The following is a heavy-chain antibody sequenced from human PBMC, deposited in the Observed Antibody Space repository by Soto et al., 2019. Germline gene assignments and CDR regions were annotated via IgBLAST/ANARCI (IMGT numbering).Heavy chain of an antibody. CDR1: GVTSSTHT. J-gene: IGHJ5*02. D-gene: IGHD5-18*01. CDR3: ACGSAMGADH. CDR2: VIPLFGTG. Sequence: QVQLEQSGAEVKKPGSSVKVSCKASGVTSSTHTITWVRQAPGQGLEWMGGVIPLFGTGHKAQKFQGRITIIADKSTSTAYIELSSLRSEDTAVYFCACGSAMGADHWGQGTLVTVSS. V-gene: IGHV1-69*06.